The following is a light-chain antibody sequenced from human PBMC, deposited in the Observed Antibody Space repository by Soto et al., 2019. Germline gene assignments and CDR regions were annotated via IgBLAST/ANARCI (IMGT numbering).Light chain of an antibody. CDR1: QSISFW. Sequence: DIPMTQSPSTLSASVGDRVTITCRASQSISFWLAWYQQKPGKAPKLLIYDASSLESGVPSRFSGSRSGTEFTLTISSLQPDDFATYYCQQYNSYSPLTFGGGTKVEIK. V-gene: IGKV1-5*01. J-gene: IGKJ4*01. CDR3: QQYNSYSPLT. CDR2: DAS.